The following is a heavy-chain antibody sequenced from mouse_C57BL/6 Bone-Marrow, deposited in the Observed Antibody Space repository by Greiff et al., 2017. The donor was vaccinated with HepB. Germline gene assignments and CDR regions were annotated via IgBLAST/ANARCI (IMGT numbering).Heavy chain of an antibody. D-gene: IGHD2-3*01. CDR3: ARLPGDGYDWYFDV. V-gene: IGHV1-9*01. Sequence: QVQLQQSGAELMKPGASVKLSCKATGYTFTGYWIEWVKQRPGHGLEWIGEILPGSGSTNYNEKFKGKATFTADTSSNTASMPLSSLTTEDAAIYYCARLPGDGYDWYFDVWGTGTTVTVSS. CDR1: GYTFTGYW. J-gene: IGHJ1*03. CDR2: ILPGSGST.